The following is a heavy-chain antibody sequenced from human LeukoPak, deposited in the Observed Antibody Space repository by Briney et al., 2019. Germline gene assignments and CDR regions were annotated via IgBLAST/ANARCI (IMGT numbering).Heavy chain of an antibody. Sequence: PSEALSLTCTVSGGSISSGGYYWSWIRQHPGKGLEWIGYVYFSGITYYNPSLKSRVTISLDRSKNQFYLEVNSVTAADPAVYFCAREGVRYSGYGALDYWGQGALVTVSS. D-gene: IGHD5-12*01. CDR1: GGSISSGGYY. CDR3: AREGVRYSGYGALDY. J-gene: IGHJ4*02. CDR2: VYFSGIT. V-gene: IGHV4-31*03.